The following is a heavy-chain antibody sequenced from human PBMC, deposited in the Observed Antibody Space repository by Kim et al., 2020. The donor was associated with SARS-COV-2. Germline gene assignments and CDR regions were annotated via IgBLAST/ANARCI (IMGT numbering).Heavy chain of an antibody. CDR1: GGSISSGGYY. D-gene: IGHD3-22*01. V-gene: IGHV4-31*03. CDR2: IYYSGST. CDR3: ARVRITMIVVVSAFDI. Sequence: SETLSLTCTVSGGSISSGGYYWSWIRQHPGKGLEWIGCIYYSGSTYYNPSLKSRVTISVDTSKNQFSLKLSSVTAADTAVYYCARVRITMIVVVSAFDIWGQGTMVTVSS. J-gene: IGHJ3*02.